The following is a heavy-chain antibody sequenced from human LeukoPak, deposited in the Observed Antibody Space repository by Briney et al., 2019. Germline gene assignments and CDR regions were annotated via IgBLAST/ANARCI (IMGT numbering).Heavy chain of an antibody. CDR3: ARGLERPFLRILNKNNWFDP. CDR2: ISSSSSTI. D-gene: IGHD1-1*01. J-gene: IGHJ5*02. CDR1: GFTFSSYS. V-gene: IGHV3-48*04. Sequence: PGGSLRLSCAASGFTFSSYSMNWVRQAPGKGLEWVSYISSSSSTIYYADSVKGRFTISRDNAKNSLYLQMNSLRAEDTAVYYCARGLERPFLRILNKNNWFDPWGQGTLVTVSS.